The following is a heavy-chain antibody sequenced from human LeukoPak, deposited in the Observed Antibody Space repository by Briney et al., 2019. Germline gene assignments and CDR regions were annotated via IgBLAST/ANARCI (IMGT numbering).Heavy chain of an antibody. Sequence: PSETLSLTCAVYGGSFSGYYWSWIRQPPGKGLEWIGEINHSGSTNYNPSLKSRVTISVDTSKNQFSLKLSSVTAADTAVYYCARERREEGTGPYYFDYWGQGTLVTVSS. CDR1: GGSFSGYY. CDR3: ARERREEGTGPYYFDY. V-gene: IGHV4-34*01. CDR2: INHSGST. J-gene: IGHJ4*02. D-gene: IGHD1-1*01.